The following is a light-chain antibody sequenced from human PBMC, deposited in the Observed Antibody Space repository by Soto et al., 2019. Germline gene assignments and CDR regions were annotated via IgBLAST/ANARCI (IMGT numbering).Light chain of an antibody. CDR1: SSDVGSYNY. Sequence: QSVLTQPASVSGSPGQSITISCTGTSSDVGSYNYVSWYQQYPGKAPKLMIYDVSNRPSGVPYRFSGSKSGNTASLTISGLQAEVEADYYCSSYTTSSTHVVFGGGTKLTVL. J-gene: IGLJ2*01. V-gene: IGLV2-14*01. CDR2: DVS. CDR3: SSYTTSSTHVV.